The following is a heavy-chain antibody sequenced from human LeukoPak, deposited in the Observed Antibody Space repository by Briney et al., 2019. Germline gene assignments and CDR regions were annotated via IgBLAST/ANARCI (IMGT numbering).Heavy chain of an antibody. CDR2: IYYSGIT. CDR1: VGSFSDHY. J-gene: IGHJ4*02. Sequence: SETLSLTCAVYVGSFSDHYWNWIRQTPGKGLEWIGYIYYSGITKYSPSLKSRVTISVDTSKNQFSLRLTSVTAADTAVYYCARTSYHYNSGDYGWYFDYWGQGTLVTVSA. CDR3: ARTSYHYNSGDYGWYFDY. V-gene: IGHV4-59*11. D-gene: IGHD3-10*01.